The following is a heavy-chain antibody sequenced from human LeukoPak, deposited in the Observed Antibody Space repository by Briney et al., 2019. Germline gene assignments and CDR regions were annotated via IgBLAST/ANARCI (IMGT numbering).Heavy chain of an antibody. CDR1: GFTFSSYW. V-gene: IGHV3-7*03. D-gene: IGHD5-18*01. Sequence: GGSLRLSRGASGFTFSSYWMSWVRQAPGKGLEWVANIKEDGSEKYYVDSVKGRFIISRDNAKNSLYLHMNDLRAEDTAVYYCARDPGDRAIDRWFDPWGQGTLVIVSS. CDR2: IKEDGSEK. J-gene: IGHJ5*02. CDR3: ARDPGDRAIDRWFDP.